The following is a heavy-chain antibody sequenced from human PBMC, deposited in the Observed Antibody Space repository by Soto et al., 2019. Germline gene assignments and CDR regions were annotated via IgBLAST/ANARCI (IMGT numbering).Heavy chain of an antibody. Sequence: QVQLVQSRGEVKKPGASVKVSCKTSGYSFTTYGISWVRQAPGQGLEWMGWISGYNGNTNYAQKLKGRLTMTTDTSTSTAYMELRSLTSADTAVYYCAREGPAPYYYYGMDVWGQGGTVTFSS. CDR2: ISGYNGNT. J-gene: IGHJ6*02. V-gene: IGHV1-18*01. CDR1: GYSFTTYG. CDR3: AREGPAPYYYYGMDV.